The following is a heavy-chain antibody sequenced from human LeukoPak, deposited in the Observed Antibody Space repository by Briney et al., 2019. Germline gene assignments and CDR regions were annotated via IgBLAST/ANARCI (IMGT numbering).Heavy chain of an antibody. V-gene: IGHV3-21*01. CDR1: GFTFSGYS. CDR3: AREVSEGFDF. D-gene: IGHD3-22*01. Sequence: GGSLRLSCTASGFTFSGYSMNWIRQAPGKGLERVSSFGTRSTSIYHAGSVKGRFAISRDNAKNSLYLQMNSLRAEDTAVYYCAREVSEGFDFWGQGTLVTVSS. CDR2: FGTRSTSI. J-gene: IGHJ4*02.